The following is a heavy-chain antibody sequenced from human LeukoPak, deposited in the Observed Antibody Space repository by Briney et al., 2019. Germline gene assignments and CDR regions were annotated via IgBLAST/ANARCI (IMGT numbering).Heavy chain of an antibody. CDR3: ARLEYYYGSGSYWYYFDY. J-gene: IGHJ4*02. D-gene: IGHD3-10*01. V-gene: IGHV4-59*08. CDR1: GGSISSYY. CDR2: IYYGGST. Sequence: SETLSLTCTVSGGSISSYYWGWIRQPPGQGLEWIGCIYYGGSTNYNPSLKSRVTISVDTSKNQFSLKLSSVTAADTAVYYCARLEYYYGSGSYWYYFDYWGQGTLVTVSS.